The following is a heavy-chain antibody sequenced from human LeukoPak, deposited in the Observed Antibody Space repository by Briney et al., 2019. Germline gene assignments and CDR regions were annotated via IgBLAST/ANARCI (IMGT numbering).Heavy chain of an antibody. D-gene: IGHD6-13*01. CDR3: ARTQEQQPGDY. Sequence: GESLKISCKGSGYDFTTYWIAWVRQMPGKGLEWMGFIYPGDSDTTYSPSFQGQVTISADKSISTAYLQWSSLKASDTAMYYCARTQEQQPGDYWGQGTLVTVPS. J-gene: IGHJ4*02. CDR1: GYDFTTYW. CDR2: IYPGDSDT. V-gene: IGHV5-51*01.